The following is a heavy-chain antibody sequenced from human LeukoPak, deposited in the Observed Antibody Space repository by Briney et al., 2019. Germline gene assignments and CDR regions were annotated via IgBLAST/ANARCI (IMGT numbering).Heavy chain of an antibody. CDR1: GYTFTSYG. J-gene: IGHJ4*02. CDR2: ISAYNGNT. Sequence: ASVKVSCKASGYTFTSYGISWVRQAPGQGLEWMGWISAYNGNTNYAQKLQGRVTMTTDTSTSTAYMELRSLRSDDTAVYYCARVTPAEISSSWYHFDYWGQGTLVTVSS. V-gene: IGHV1-18*01. CDR3: ARVTPAEISSSWYHFDY. D-gene: IGHD6-13*01.